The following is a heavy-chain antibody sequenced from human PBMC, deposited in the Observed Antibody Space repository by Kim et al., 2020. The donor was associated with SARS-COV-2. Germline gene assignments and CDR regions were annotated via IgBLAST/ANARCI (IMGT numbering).Heavy chain of an antibody. CDR2: ISYDGSNK. J-gene: IGHJ3*02. Sequence: GGSLRLSCAASGFTFSSYAMHWVRQAPGKGLEWVAVISYDGSNKYYADSVKGRFTISRDNSKNTLYLQMNSLRAEDTAVYYCAREGDAFDIWGQGTMVTVSS. CDR3: AREGDAFDI. CDR1: GFTFSSYA. V-gene: IGHV3-30-3*01.